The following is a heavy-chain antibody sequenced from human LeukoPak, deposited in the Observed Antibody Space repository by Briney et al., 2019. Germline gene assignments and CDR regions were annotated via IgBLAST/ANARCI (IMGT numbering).Heavy chain of an antibody. Sequence: GRSLRLSCAASGFTFSSYGMHWVRQAPGKGLEWVAVIWYDGSNKYNADSVKGRFTISRDNSKNTLYLQMNSLRAEDTAVYYCSRELENNWFDPWGQGTLVTVSS. CDR1: GFTFSSYG. CDR2: IWYDGSNK. J-gene: IGHJ5*02. V-gene: IGHV3-33*01. D-gene: IGHD3-10*01. CDR3: SRELENNWFDP.